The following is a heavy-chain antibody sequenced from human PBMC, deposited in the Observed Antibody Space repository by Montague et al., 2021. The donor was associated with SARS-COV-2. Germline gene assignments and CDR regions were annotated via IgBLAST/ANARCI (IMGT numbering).Heavy chain of an antibody. J-gene: IGHJ4*02. CDR1: DGSFSDYS. D-gene: IGHD3-22*01. CDR2: INHRGST. CDR3: ARGRQHINMVVVVVTGGEYYFDF. Sequence: SETLSLICAVYDGSFSDYSWTWIRQPPGEGLEWIGEINHRGSTNYNPSLKSRVTISVDTSKNQFSLKMTSVTAADTAVYYCARGRQHINMVVVVVTGGEYYFDFWGQGTLVAVSS. V-gene: IGHV4-34*01.